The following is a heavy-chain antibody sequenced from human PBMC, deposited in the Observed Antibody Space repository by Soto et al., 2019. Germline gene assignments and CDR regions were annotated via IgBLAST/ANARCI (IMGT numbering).Heavy chain of an antibody. J-gene: IGHJ4*02. CDR3: TREYTSSRYFDY. CDR2: ISTDGSSA. CDR1: GFTFSGHW. D-gene: IGHD6-13*01. Sequence: EVQVVESGGGLVQPGGSLRLSCAASGFTFSGHWMHWVRQSPGKGLVWVSRISTDGSSASYADSVKGRFTISRDNAKNTLYVQMNSLTAEDTAVYYCTREYTSSRYFDYWGQGTLVTVSS. V-gene: IGHV3-74*01.